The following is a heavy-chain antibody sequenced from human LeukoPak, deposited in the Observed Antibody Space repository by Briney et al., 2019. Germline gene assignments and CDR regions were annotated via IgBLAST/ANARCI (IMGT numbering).Heavy chain of an antibody. J-gene: IGHJ5*02. CDR3: ARGIFPGIAAAGFDP. V-gene: IGHV1-2*02. CDR2: INPNSGGT. CDR1: GYTFTVYY. Sequence: GASVKVSCKASGYTFTVYYMHWGRDAPGQGREGRGWINPNSGGTNYAQKFQGRVTMTRDTSISTAYMELSRLRSDDTAVYYCARGIFPGIAAAGFDPWGQGTLVTVSS. D-gene: IGHD6-13*01.